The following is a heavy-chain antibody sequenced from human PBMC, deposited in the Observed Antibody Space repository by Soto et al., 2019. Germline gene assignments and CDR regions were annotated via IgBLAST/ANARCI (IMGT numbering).Heavy chain of an antibody. CDR3: ARVITWFDL. J-gene: IGHJ5*02. Sequence: PGGSLRLSCVASEFTVSNYWMHWVRQAPGKGPVWVSRISGDGSHTTHADSVKGRFTISRDNTKNTLYLQMNSLRGDDTAVYYCARVITWFDLWGQGALVTVSS. CDR1: EFTVSNYW. CDR2: ISGDGSHT. D-gene: IGHD3-10*01. V-gene: IGHV3-74*01.